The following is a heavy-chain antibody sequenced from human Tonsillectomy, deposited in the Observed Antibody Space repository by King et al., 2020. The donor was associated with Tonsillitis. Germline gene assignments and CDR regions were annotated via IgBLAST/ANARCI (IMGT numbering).Heavy chain of an antibody. CDR2: IYSGGGNP. V-gene: IGHV3-66*01. D-gene: IGHD2-2*01. CDR3: GNSNTSPKGSLDY. Sequence: VQLVESGGGLVQPGGSLRLSCAASGFTVSGSYMSWVRQAPGKGLDGVLIIYSGGGNPYYADSGKGRFTISRDNSKNTLYLQMDSLRVEDTAVYYCGNSNTSPKGSLDYWGQGTLVTVSS. CDR1: GFTVSGSY. J-gene: IGHJ4*02.